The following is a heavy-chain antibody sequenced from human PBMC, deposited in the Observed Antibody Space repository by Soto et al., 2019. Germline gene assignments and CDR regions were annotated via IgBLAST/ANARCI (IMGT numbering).Heavy chain of an antibody. Sequence: PGGSLRLSCAASGFTFSSYGMHWVRQSPGKGLEWVAVISYDGSNKYYADSVKGRFTISRDNSKNTMYLQMNSLRAEDTAVYYCARVGLKYYYDSSGYEYWGQGTLVTVSS. CDR3: ARVGLKYYYDSSGYEY. J-gene: IGHJ1*01. CDR2: ISYDGSNK. D-gene: IGHD3-22*01. CDR1: GFTFSSYG. V-gene: IGHV3-30-3*01.